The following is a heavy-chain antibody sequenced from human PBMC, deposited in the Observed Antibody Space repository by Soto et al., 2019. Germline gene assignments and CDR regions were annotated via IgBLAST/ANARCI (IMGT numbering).Heavy chain of an antibody. CDR1: GYTFTSYA. CDR2: INAGNGNT. J-gene: IGHJ6*04. D-gene: IGHD6-19*01. CDR3: ARVRAQLWLVPNYYYYGMDG. V-gene: IGHV1-3*01. Sequence: ASVKVSCKASGYTFTSYAMHWVRQAPGQRLEWMGWINAGNGNTKYSQKFQGRVTITRDTSASTAYMELSSLRSEDTAVYYCARVRAQLWLVPNYYYYGMDGWGKGTTVTVSS.